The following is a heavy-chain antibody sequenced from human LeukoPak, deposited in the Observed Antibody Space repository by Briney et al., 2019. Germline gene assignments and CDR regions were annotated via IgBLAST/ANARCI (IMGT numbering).Heavy chain of an antibody. V-gene: IGHV4-34*01. CDR1: GGSFSGYY. Sequence: SGTLSLTCAVYGGSFSGYYCSWIRQPPGKGLEWIGEINHSGSTNYNPSLKSRVTISVDTSKNQFSLKLSSVTAADTAVYYCARVRGDGNNPYDYWGQGTLVTVSS. CDR2: INHSGST. J-gene: IGHJ4*02. D-gene: IGHD2/OR15-2a*01. CDR3: ARVRGDGNNPYDY.